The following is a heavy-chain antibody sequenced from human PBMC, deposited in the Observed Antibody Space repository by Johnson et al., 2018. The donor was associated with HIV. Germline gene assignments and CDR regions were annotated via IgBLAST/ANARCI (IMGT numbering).Heavy chain of an antibody. CDR2: INWNGGST. Sequence: VQLVESGGGLVKPGGSLRLSCAASGFTFEDYGMSWVREAPGKGLEWVSGINWNGGSTGYAESVKGRFTISRDNAKKSLFLQMNSLRAEDTAVYYCAKDLGDFWSAGGAFHMWGQGTMVTVSS. CDR3: AKDLGDFWSAGGAFHM. J-gene: IGHJ3*02. D-gene: IGHD3-3*01. V-gene: IGHV3-20*04. CDR1: GFTFEDYG.